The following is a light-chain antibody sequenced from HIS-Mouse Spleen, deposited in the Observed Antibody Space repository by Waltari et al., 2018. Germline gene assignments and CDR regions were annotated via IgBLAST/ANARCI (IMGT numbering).Light chain of an antibody. CDR1: SSDVVSYTL. CDR2: EGS. J-gene: IGLJ3*02. CDR3: CSYAGSSTYWV. Sequence: HSALTHPASVSLSPCHSINISCTATSSDVVSYTLVCWYQQHPGKAPKLMNYEGSKRTSGVSNRFSGSKSGNTASLTISGLQAEDEADYYCCSYAGSSTYWVFGGGTKLTVL. V-gene: IGLV2-23*01.